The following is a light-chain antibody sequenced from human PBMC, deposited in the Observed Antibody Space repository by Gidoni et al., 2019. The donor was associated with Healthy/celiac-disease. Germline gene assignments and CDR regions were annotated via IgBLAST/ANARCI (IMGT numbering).Light chain of an antibody. CDR3: QKYTSAPPT. CDR1: QGISTY. CDR2: AAS. V-gene: IGKV1-27*01. J-gene: IGKJ1*01. Sequence: DIQMTQSPSSLSASVGDRVTITCRASQGISTYLAWYQQKPGKVPKLLIYAASTLQSGVPSRFSGSGSGTDFTLTISSLQPEDVATYYCQKYTSAPPTFXQXTKVEIK.